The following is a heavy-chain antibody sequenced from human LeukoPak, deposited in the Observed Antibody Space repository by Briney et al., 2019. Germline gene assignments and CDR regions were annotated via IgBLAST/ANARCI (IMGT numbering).Heavy chain of an antibody. D-gene: IGHD3-22*01. J-gene: IGHJ5*02. Sequence: SETLSLTCTASGGSISSYYWSWIRQPPGKGLEWIGYIYSSGSTNYNPSLQSRVTISVDTSKNQFSLKLSSVTAADTAVYYCARGALHYYDSSNWFDPWGQGTLVTVSS. CDR2: IYSSGST. CDR3: ARGALHYYDSSNWFDP. V-gene: IGHV4-59*01. CDR1: GGSISSYY.